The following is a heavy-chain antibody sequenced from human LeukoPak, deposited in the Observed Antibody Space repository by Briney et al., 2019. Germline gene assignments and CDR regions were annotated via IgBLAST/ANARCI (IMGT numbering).Heavy chain of an antibody. CDR1: GFTFSGYL. CDR2: IKEEGSEK. D-gene: IGHD2-15*01. Sequence: GGSLRLSCAASGFTFSGYLMSWVRQAPGKGLEWVANIKEEGSEKYYVDSVKGRFIISRDNAKNSLYLQMNSLRAGDTAVYYCARDSSAAPHSYWGQGTLVTVFS. CDR3: ARDSSAAPHSY. V-gene: IGHV3-7*01. J-gene: IGHJ4*02.